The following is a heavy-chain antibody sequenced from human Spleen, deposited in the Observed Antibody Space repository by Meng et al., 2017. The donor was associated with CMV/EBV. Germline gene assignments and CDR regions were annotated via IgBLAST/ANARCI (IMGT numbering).Heavy chain of an antibody. CDR1: GGPFSGDY. Sequence: GSLRLSCAVNGGPFSGDYWSWIRQPPGKGLEWIGSIYYSGSTYYNPSLKSRVTISVDTSKNQFSLNLSSVTAADTAVYYCARAGTRAFDIWGQGTMVTVSS. CDR3: ARAGTRAFDI. J-gene: IGHJ3*02. CDR2: IYYSGST. V-gene: IGHV4-34*01. D-gene: IGHD2-8*01.